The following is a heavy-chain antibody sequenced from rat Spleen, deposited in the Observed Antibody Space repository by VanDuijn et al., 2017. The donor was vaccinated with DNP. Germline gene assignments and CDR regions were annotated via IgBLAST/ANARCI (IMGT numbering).Heavy chain of an antibody. J-gene: IGHJ4*01. D-gene: IGHD1-5*01. Sequence: QVQLKESGPGLVQPSQTLSLTCTVSGFSLTSNGVHWVRQPPGKGLEWIGVIWSGGGTDYNSALKSRLSISRDTVKSQVFLKMNSLQTEDTAIYFCTRGYRYNPPYAMDVWGQGTAVTVSS. CDR2: IWSGGGT. V-gene: IGHV2-1*01. CDR1: GFSLTSNG. CDR3: TRGYRYNPPYAMDV.